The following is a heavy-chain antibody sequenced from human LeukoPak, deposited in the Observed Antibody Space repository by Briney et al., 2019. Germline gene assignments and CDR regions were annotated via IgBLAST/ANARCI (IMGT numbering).Heavy chain of an antibody. V-gene: IGHV3-21*01. CDR1: GFTFSSYS. CDR2: ISSSSSYI. J-gene: IGHJ3*02. Sequence: GGSLRLSCAASGFTFSSYSMNWVRPAPGKGLEWVSSISSSSSYIYYADSVKGRFTISTDNAKNSLYLQMNSLRAEDTAVYYCARDLISSQNSDAFDIWGPGTMVTVSS. D-gene: IGHD6-13*01. CDR3: ARDLISSQNSDAFDI.